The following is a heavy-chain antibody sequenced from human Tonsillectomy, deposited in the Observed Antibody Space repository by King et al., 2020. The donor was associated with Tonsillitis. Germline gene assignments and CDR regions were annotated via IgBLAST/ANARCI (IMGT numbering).Heavy chain of an antibody. D-gene: IGHD6-13*01. CDR2: IYSGGST. CDR3: ARDEAAAGIFDY. V-gene: IGHV3-53*01. CDR1: GFTVSFNY. Sequence: VQLVESGGGLIQPGGSLRLSCAASGFTVSFNYMSWVRQAPGKGLEWVSVIYSGGSTYYADSVKGRITISSDNSKNTLYLQMNSLRAEDTAVYYCARDEAAAGIFDYWGQGTLVTVSS. J-gene: IGHJ4*02.